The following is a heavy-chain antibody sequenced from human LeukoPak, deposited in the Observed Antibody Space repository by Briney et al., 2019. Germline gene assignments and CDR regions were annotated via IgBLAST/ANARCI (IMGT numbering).Heavy chain of an antibody. Sequence: GGSLRLSCAASGFTFSNYAMSWVRQAPGKGLEWVSAISGSGGSTYYADSVKGRFTISRDNSKNTLYLQMNSLRSEDTAVYYCAKDMVRGVITPAYFDYWGQGTLVTVSS. CDR2: ISGSGGST. CDR1: GFTFSNYA. V-gene: IGHV3-23*01. D-gene: IGHD3-10*01. J-gene: IGHJ4*02. CDR3: AKDMVRGVITPAYFDY.